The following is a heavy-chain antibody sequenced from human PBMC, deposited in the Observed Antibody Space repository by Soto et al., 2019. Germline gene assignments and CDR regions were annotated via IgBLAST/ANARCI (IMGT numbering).Heavy chain of an antibody. CDR1: GFTFSGSV. V-gene: IGHV3-73*01. CDR3: TRHEVDATGWYLNWFDP. Sequence: PGGSRRLSCAASGFTFSGSVLHWVRQASGKGLEWVGLIRTKPNNYATTYAASVKGRFTISRDDSKNTAYLLMNSLKTADTAIYYCTRHEVDATGWYLNWFDPWGQGTQVTVSS. CDR2: IRTKPNNYAT. J-gene: IGHJ5*02. D-gene: IGHD6-19*01.